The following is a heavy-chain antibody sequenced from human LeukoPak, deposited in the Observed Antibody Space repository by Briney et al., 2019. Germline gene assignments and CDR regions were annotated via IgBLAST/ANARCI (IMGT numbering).Heavy chain of an antibody. CDR2: IIPIFGIP. J-gene: IGHJ6*03. Sequence: ASVKVSCKASGGTFRTFAISWVRQAPGQGLEWMGGIIPIFGIPDSAQKFQGRLTITADESTTTAYMELSRLRSDDSAIYYCGLSGTYYYYYIAVWGQGTTVTISS. CDR3: GLSGTYYYYYIAV. V-gene: IGHV1-69*13. CDR1: GGTFRTFA. D-gene: IGHD6-25*01.